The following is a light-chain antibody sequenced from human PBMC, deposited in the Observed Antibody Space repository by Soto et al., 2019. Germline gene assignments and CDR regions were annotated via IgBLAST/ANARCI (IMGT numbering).Light chain of an antibody. V-gene: IGKV3-20*01. CDR2: SAS. J-gene: IGKJ1*01. Sequence: EMVLTQSPGTLSLSRGERATLSCRASQSVSSTYLAWYQQKPGQAPRLLIYSASSRATDIPDRFSGSGSGTDFTLTISRLEPEDFAVYYCQQYGSSPWTFGQGTKVEIK. CDR3: QQYGSSPWT. CDR1: QSVSSTY.